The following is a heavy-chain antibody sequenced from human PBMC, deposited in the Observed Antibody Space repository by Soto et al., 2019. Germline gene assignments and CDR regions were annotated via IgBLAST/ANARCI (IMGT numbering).Heavy chain of an antibody. V-gene: IGHV3-21*06. Sequence: GGSLRLSCAASGFTFSAYNMNWVRQPPGKGLEWVSSITSSSSSIYYADSLKGRFTISRDNAKNSLYLQMNSLRAEDTAVYYCASHYGDICWFDPWGQGTLFTVSS. CDR2: ITSSSSSI. CDR1: GFTFSAYN. J-gene: IGHJ5*02. CDR3: ASHYGDICWFDP. D-gene: IGHD4-17*01.